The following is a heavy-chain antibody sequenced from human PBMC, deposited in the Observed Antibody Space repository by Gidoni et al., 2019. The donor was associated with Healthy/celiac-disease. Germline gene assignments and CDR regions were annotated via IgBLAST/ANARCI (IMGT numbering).Heavy chain of an antibody. Sequence: EVQLVESGGGLVKPGGSLRLSCAASGFTFSSYSMNWVRQAPGKGLEWVSSISSSSSYIYYADSVKGRFTISRDNAKNSLYLQMNSLRAEDTAVYYCARDVLSRNIAAPEGIDYWGQGTLVTVSS. CDR2: ISSSSSYI. CDR1: GFTFSSYS. V-gene: IGHV3-21*01. J-gene: IGHJ4*02. D-gene: IGHD6-13*01. CDR3: ARDVLSRNIAAPEGIDY.